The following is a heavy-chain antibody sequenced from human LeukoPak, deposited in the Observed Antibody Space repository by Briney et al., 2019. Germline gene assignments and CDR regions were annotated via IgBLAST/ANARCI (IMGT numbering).Heavy chain of an antibody. V-gene: IGHV4-30-2*01. CDR2: IYHSGST. Sequence: SETLSLTCTVSGGSISSGGYYWSWIRQPPGKGLEWIGYIYHSGSTYYNPSLKSRVTISVDRSKNQFSLKLSSVTAADTAVYYCARARPAHKRAPPLWFGDLPFDYWGQGTLVTVSS. CDR1: GGSISSGGYY. D-gene: IGHD3-10*01. CDR3: ARARPAHKRAPPLWFGDLPFDY. J-gene: IGHJ4*02.